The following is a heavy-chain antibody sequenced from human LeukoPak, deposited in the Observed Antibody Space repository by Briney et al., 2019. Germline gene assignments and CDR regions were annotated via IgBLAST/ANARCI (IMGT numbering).Heavy chain of an antibody. CDR2: ISAYNGNT. V-gene: IGHV1-18*01. J-gene: IGHJ5*02. Sequence: PSVKLSCKASGYTFTSYGISWVRQAPGQAFEWMGWISAYNGNTNYAQKLQVRVTMTTDTSTSTAYMELRSLRSDDTAVYYCARDGDCSSTSCIDPWGQGTLVTVSS. CDR1: GYTFTSYG. CDR3: ARDGDCSSTSCIDP. D-gene: IGHD2-2*03.